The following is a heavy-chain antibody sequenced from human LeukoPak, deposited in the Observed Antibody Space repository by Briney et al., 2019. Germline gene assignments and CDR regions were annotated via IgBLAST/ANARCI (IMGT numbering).Heavy chain of an antibody. Sequence: PGGSLRLSCAASGFTFSSYWMSRVRQAPGKGLEWVANIRQEGSEKYYVDSVKGRFTISRDKVKNSLYLQMNSLRGEDTAVYCCAREEFMVRGVIVYWGQGTLVTVSS. V-gene: IGHV3-7*01. CDR2: IRQEGSEK. D-gene: IGHD3-10*01. J-gene: IGHJ4*02. CDR3: AREEFMVRGVIVY. CDR1: GFTFSSYW.